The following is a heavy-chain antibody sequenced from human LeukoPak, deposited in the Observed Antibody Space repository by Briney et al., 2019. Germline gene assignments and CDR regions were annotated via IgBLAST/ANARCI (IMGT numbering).Heavy chain of an antibody. J-gene: IGHJ4*02. V-gene: IGHV4-38-2*01. D-gene: IGHD6-19*01. CDR1: GYSISSGYH. CDR2: IYHSGST. Sequence: PSETLSLTCAVSGYSISSGYHWGWIRQPPGKGLEWIGSIYHSGSTYYNPSLKSRVTISVDTSKNQFSLKLSSVTAADTAVYYCASSYYSSGWYFDYWGQGTLVTVSS. CDR3: ASSYYSSGWYFDY.